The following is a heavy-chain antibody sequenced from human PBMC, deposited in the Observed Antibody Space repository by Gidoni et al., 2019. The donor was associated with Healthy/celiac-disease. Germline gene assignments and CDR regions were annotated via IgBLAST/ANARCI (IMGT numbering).Heavy chain of an antibody. J-gene: IGHJ4*02. Sequence: QVQLVEAGGGVVQPGRSLRRSCAVYGFTCSSYALHWVRQAPGKGLEWVAVISYDGSNKYYADSVKGRFTISRDNSKNTLYLQMNSLRAEDTAVYYCARDVFHISGFDYWGQGPLFTFSS. D-gene: IGHD3-10*01. CDR3: ARDVFHISGFDY. V-gene: IGHV3-30-3*01. CDR2: ISYDGSNK. CDR1: GFTCSSYA.